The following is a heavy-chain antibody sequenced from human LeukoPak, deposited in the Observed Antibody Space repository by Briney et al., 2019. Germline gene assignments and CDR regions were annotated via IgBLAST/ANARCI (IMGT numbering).Heavy chain of an antibody. Sequence: SETLSLTCTVSGGSISSSSYYWGWIRQPPGKGLEWIGSIYYSGSTYYDPSLKSRVTISVDTSKNQFSLKLSSVTAADTAVYYCARDCRYCSSTSCYSSWFDPWGQGTLVTVSS. D-gene: IGHD2-2*01. CDR3: ARDCRYCSSTSCYSSWFDP. CDR2: IYYSGST. V-gene: IGHV4-39*07. CDR1: GGSISSSSYY. J-gene: IGHJ5*02.